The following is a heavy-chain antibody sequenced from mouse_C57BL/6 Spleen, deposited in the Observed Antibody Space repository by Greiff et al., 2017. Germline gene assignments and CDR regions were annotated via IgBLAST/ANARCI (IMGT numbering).Heavy chain of an antibody. CDR1: GYNFTDYY. J-gene: IGHJ1*03. CDR2: IYPGSGNT. Sequence: QVQLQQSGAELVRPGASVKLSCKASGYNFTDYYINWVKQRPGQGLEWIARIYPGSGNTYYNEKFKGKATLTAEKSSSTAYMQLSSLTSEDSAVYFCARRSIRVWYFDVWGTGTTVTVSS. CDR3: ARRSIRVWYFDV. V-gene: IGHV1-76*01. D-gene: IGHD3-3*01.